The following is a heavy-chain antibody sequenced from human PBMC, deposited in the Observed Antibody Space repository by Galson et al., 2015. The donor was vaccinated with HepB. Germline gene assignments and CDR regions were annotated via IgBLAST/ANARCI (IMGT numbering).Heavy chain of an antibody. Sequence: SVKVSCKASGYTFTSYDINWVRQATGQGLEWMGWMNPNSGNTGYAQKFQGRVTMTRNTSISTAYMELSSLRSEDTAVYYCARGERDFWSGLQSGYYYMDVWGKGTTVTVSS. J-gene: IGHJ6*03. CDR3: ARGERDFWSGLQSGYYYMDV. CDR1: GYTFTSYD. CDR2: MNPNSGNT. D-gene: IGHD3-3*01. V-gene: IGHV1-8*01.